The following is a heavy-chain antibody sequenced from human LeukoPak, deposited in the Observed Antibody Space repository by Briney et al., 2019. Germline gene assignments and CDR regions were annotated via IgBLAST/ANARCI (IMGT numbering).Heavy chain of an antibody. Sequence: GGSLRLSCAASGLSLSTYWMSCVRQAPGEGLEWVANIKQDESEKDYVDSVKGRFTISRDNAKNSLYLQMNTLRAEDTAVYYCARVMVRGLKATDYWGQGTLVTVSS. CDR2: IKQDESEK. CDR1: GLSLSTYW. CDR3: ARVMVRGLKATDY. V-gene: IGHV3-7*01. D-gene: IGHD3-10*01. J-gene: IGHJ4*02.